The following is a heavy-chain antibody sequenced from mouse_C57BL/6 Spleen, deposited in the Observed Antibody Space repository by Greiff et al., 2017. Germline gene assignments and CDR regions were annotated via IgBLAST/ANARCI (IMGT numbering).Heavy chain of an antibody. CDR3: ASLFYDGYLLFAY. CDR2: FNPGSGGN. J-gene: IGHJ3*01. Sequence: QVQLQQSGAELVRPGTSVKVSCKASGYALTNYLIEWVKQRPGQGLEWIGVFNPGSGGNNYNEKFKGKATLTADKSYSTAYMQLSSLISEDSAVYFCASLFYDGYLLFAYWGQGTLVTVSA. CDR1: GYALTNYL. D-gene: IGHD2-3*01. V-gene: IGHV1-54*01.